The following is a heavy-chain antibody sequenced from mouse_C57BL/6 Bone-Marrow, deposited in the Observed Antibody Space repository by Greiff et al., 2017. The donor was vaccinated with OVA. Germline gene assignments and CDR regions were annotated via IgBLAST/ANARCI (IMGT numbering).Heavy chain of an antibody. CDR3: ASSDYYGSSPFAY. J-gene: IGHJ3*01. D-gene: IGHD1-1*01. V-gene: IGHV2-6*01. CDR2: IWGVGST. Sequence: VQLVESGPGLVAPSQSLSITCTVSGFSLTSYGVDWVRQSPGKGLEWVGVIWGVGSTKYNSALTSRLSISNDNSKSQVFLKMNSLQTDDTAMYYCASSDYYGSSPFAYWGQGTLVTVSA. CDR1: GFSLTSYG.